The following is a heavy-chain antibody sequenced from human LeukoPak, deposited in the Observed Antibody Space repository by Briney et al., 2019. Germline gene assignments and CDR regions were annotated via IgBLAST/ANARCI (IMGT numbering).Heavy chain of an antibody. Sequence: PSETLSLTCTVSGGSISSYYWSWIRQPAGKGLEWIGEINHSGSTNYNPSLKSRVTISVDTSKNQFSLKLSSVTAADTAVYYCARGSYDAFDIWGQGTMVTVSS. CDR1: GGSISSYY. J-gene: IGHJ3*02. CDR3: ARGSYDAFDI. CDR2: INHSGST. V-gene: IGHV4-34*01.